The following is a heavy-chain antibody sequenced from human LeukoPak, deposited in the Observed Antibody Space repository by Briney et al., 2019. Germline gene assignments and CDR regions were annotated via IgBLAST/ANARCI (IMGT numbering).Heavy chain of an antibody. CDR3: ARASPGYSSSWYAFDI. Sequence: GGSLRLSCAASGFTVSSNYMSWVRQAPGKGLEWVSVIYSGGSTYYADSVKGRFTISRDNSKNTLYLQMNSLRAEDTAVYYCARASPGYSSSWYAFDIWGQGTMVTVSS. CDR2: IYSGGST. D-gene: IGHD6-13*01. V-gene: IGHV3-66*01. CDR1: GFTVSSNY. J-gene: IGHJ3*02.